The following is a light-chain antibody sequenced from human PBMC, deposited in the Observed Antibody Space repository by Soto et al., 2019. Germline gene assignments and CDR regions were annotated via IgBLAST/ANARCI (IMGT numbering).Light chain of an antibody. J-gene: IGLJ2*01. Sequence: QRVLTQSPSASASLGASVKLTWTLSSGHSSYAIAWHQQQPEKGPRYLMKLNSDGSHSKGDGIPDRFSGSSSGAERYLTISSLQSEDEADYYCQTWGTGIRVVFGGGTKLTVL. CDR1: SGHSSYA. V-gene: IGLV4-69*01. CDR3: QTWGTGIRVV. CDR2: LNSDGSH.